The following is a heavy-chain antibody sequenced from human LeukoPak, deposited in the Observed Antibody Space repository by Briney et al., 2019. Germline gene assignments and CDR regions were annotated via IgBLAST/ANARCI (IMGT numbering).Heavy chain of an antibody. V-gene: IGHV4-59*01. CDR1: GGSISSYY. D-gene: IGHD3-3*01. Sequence: PSETLSLTCTVSGGSISSYYWSWIRQPPGKGLEWIGYIYYSGSTNYNPSLKSRVTISVDTSKNQFSLKLSSVTAADTAVYYCARDFWSGYSRPNWFDPWGQGTLVTVSS. CDR2: IYYSGST. CDR3: ARDFWSGYSRPNWFDP. J-gene: IGHJ5*02.